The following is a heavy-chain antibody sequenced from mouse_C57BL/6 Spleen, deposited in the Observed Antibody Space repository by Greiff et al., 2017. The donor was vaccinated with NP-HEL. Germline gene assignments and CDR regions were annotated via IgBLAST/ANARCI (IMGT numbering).Heavy chain of an antibody. CDR3: ARGDYYGSSYV. CDR1: GYTFTDYY. J-gene: IGHJ1*03. V-gene: IGHV1-19*01. Sequence: VQLLQSGPVLVKPGASVKMSCTASGYTFTDYYMNWVKQSHGKSLEWLGVINPYNGGTSYNQKFKGKATLTVDKSSSTAYMELNSLTSEDSAVYYCARGDYYGSSYVWGTGTTVTVSS. CDR2: INPYNGGT. D-gene: IGHD1-1*01.